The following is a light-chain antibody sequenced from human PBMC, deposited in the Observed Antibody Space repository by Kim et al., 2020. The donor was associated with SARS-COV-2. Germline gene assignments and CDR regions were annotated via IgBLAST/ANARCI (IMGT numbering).Light chain of an antibody. Sequence: SSELTQDPAVSVALGQTVRITCQEDSLRSYYASWYQQKPGQAPVLVIYGKNNRPSGIPDRFSGSSSGNTASLTITGAQAEDDADYYCNSRDSSGNHVVFGGGTQLTVL. CDR2: GKN. V-gene: IGLV3-19*01. CDR3: NSRDSSGNHVV. CDR1: SLRSYY. J-gene: IGLJ2*01.